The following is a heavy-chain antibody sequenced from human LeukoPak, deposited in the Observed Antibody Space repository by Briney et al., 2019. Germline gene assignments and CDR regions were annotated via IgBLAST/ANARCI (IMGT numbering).Heavy chain of an antibody. CDR1: GFAFSSYA. CDR3: ANDYRSGSFHDF. Sequence: GGSLRLSCAASGFAFSSYAMSWVRQPPGKGLEWVSVISRRDDYTYYADSVKGRFTISRDNSKNTLYLQMITLRAEDTAVYYCANDYRSGSFHDFWGQGTLVTVSS. V-gene: IGHV3-23*01. D-gene: IGHD3-10*01. J-gene: IGHJ4*02. CDR2: ISRRDDYT.